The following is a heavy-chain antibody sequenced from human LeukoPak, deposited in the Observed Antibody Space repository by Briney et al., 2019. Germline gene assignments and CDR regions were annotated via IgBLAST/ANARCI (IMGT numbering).Heavy chain of an antibody. J-gene: IGHJ4*02. CDR2: IYYSGST. CDR1: GGSISSDY. D-gene: IGHD5-18*01. CDR3: ARSRYSYGYGPY. V-gene: IGHV4-59*08. Sequence: PSETLSLTCTVSGGSISSDYWSWIRQPPGKGLEWTGYIYYSGSTNYNPSLKSRVTISVDTSKNQFSLKLSSVTAADTAVYYCARSRYSYGYGPYWGQGTLVTVSS.